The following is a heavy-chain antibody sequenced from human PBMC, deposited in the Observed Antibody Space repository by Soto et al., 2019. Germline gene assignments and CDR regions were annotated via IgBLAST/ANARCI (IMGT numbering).Heavy chain of an antibody. Sequence: GASVKVCCKASGYTFTRYGISWVRQAPGQGLEWMGWISAYNGNTNYAQKLQGRVTMTTDTSTSTAYMELRSLRSDDTAVYYCARDTTGADFDYRGQRTLVTVSS. CDR2: ISAYNGNT. J-gene: IGHJ4*02. D-gene: IGHD1-1*01. V-gene: IGHV1-18*01. CDR1: GYTFTRYG. CDR3: ARDTTGADFDY.